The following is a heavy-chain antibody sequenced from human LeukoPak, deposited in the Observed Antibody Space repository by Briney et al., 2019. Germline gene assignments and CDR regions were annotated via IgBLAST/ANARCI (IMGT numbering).Heavy chain of an antibody. CDR2: VYYSGST. J-gene: IGHJ4*02. CDR1: GGSISSSSYY. Sequence: SETLSLTCTVSGGSISSSSYYWGWIRQPPGKGLEWIGSVYYSGSTYYNPSLKSRVTISVDTSKNQFSLKLSSVTAADTAVYYCAGLEDIVASFDYWGQGTLVTVSS. V-gene: IGHV4-39*01. D-gene: IGHD5-12*01. CDR3: AGLEDIVASFDY.